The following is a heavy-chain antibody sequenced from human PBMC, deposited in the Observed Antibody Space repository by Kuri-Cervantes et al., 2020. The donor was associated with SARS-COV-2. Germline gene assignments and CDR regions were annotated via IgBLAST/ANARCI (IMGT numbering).Heavy chain of an antibody. J-gene: IGHJ4*02. CDR2: IYYSGST. D-gene: IGHD6-13*01. V-gene: IGHV4-59*12. Sequence: SETLSLTCTVSGGSISSYYWSWIRQPPGKGLEWIGYIYYSGSTNYNPSLKSRVTISVDTSKNQFSLRLSSVTAADTAVYYCARGSSPTALTDYWGQGTLVTVSS. CDR3: ARGSSPTALTDY. CDR1: GGSISSYY.